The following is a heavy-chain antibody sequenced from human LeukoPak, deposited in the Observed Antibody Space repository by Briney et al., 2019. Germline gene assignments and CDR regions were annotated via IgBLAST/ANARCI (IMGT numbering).Heavy chain of an antibody. CDR3: ARRGGYYYGSGSYRNWFDP. CDR2: INHSGST. J-gene: IGHJ5*02. D-gene: IGHD3-10*01. CDR1: GGSFSGYY. Sequence: SETLSLTCAVYGGSFSGYYWSWIRQPPGKGLEWIGEINHSGSTNYNPSLESRVTISVDTSKNQFSLKLSSVTAADTAVYYCARRGGYYYGSGSYRNWFDPWGQGTLVTVSS. V-gene: IGHV4-34*01.